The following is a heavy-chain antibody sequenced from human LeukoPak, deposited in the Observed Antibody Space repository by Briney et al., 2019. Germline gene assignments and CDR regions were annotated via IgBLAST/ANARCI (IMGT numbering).Heavy chain of an antibody. CDR2: INPDGRDT. CDR3: TSWGDTTAEYFQR. D-gene: IGHD2-21*02. J-gene: IGHJ1*01. CDR1: GFTFNRCW. V-gene: IGHV3-7*01. Sequence: GGSLRLSCVVSGFTFNRCWMNWVRQAPGKGLEWVAHINPDGRDTYYVDSVKGRFTISRDNAQNSMYLQMNSLRVEDTAVYYCTSWGDTTAEYFQRWGQGTLVTVS.